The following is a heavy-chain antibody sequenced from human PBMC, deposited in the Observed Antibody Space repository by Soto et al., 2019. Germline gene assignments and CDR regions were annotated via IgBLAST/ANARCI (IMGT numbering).Heavy chain of an antibody. CDR1: GASISGFY. J-gene: IGHJ5*02. CDR3: VRDGTKTLRDWFDP. CDR2: IYATGTT. D-gene: IGHD1-1*01. V-gene: IGHV4-4*07. Sequence: QVQLQESGPGLVKPSETLSLTCTVSGASISGFYWSWIRKSDGKGLEWIGRIYATGTTDYNPSLKSRVMMAGDTSKTQFSLKLRSVTAADTAVYYCVRDGTKTLRDWFDPWGQGISVTVSS.